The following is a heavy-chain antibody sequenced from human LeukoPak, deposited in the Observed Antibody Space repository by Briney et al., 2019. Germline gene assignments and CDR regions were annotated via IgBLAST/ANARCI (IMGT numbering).Heavy chain of an antibody. V-gene: IGHV4-59*01. J-gene: IGHJ5*02. CDR2: IYYSGST. CDR3: ARETRGYSYGTGGWFDP. CDR1: GGSIRSYY. D-gene: IGHD5-18*01. Sequence: PSETLSLTCTVSGGSIRSYYWSWIRQPPGKGLEWIGYIYYSGSTNYNPPLKSRVTISVDTSKNQFSLKLSSVTAADTAVYYCARETRGYSYGTGGWFDPWGQGTLVTVSS.